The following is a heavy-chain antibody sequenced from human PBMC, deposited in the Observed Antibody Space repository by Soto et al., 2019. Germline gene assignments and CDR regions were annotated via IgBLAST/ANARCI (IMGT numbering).Heavy chain of an antibody. J-gene: IGHJ6*02. D-gene: IGHD5-18*01. V-gene: IGHV3-30*18. Sequence: PGGSLRLSCAASGFTFSSYGMHWVRQAPGKGLEWVAVISYDGSNKYYADSVKGRFTISRDNSKNTLYLQMNSLRAEDTAVYYCAKDTAMVTFYYYYGMDVWGQGTTVTVSS. CDR2: ISYDGSNK. CDR1: GFTFSSYG. CDR3: AKDTAMVTFYYYYGMDV.